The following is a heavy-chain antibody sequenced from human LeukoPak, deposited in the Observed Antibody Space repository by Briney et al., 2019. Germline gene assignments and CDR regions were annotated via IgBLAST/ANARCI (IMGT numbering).Heavy chain of an antibody. CDR2: IYYSGST. J-gene: IGHJ4*02. Sequence: PSETLSLTCTASGGSISSYYWSWIRQPPGKGLEWIGYIYYSGSTNYNPSLKSRVTISVDTSKNQFSLKLSSVTAADTAVYYCARGRLGIAVAGIDYWGQGTLVTVSS. CDR1: GGSISSYY. V-gene: IGHV4-59*01. CDR3: ARGRLGIAVAGIDY. D-gene: IGHD6-19*01.